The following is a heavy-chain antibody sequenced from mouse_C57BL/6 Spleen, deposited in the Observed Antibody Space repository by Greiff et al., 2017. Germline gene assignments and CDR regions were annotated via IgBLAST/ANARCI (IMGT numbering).Heavy chain of an antibody. CDR3: ARRGLRWFAY. Sequence: QVQLKQSGAELVKPGASVKMSCKASGYTFTSYWITWVKQRPGQGLEWIGDIYPGSGSTNYNEKFKSKATLTVDTSSSTAYMQLSSLTSEDSAVYYCARRGLRWFAYWGQGTLVTVSA. V-gene: IGHV1-55*01. CDR1: GYTFTSYW. CDR2: IYPGSGST. J-gene: IGHJ3*01. D-gene: IGHD2-4*01.